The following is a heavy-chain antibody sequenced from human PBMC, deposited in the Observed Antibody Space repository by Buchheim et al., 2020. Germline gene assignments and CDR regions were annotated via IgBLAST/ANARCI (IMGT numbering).Heavy chain of an antibody. Sequence: QVQLVESGGGVVQPGRSLRLSCAASGFTFSSYAMHWVRQAPGKGLEWVAVISYDGSNKYYADSVKGRFTISSDNSKNTLYLQMNSLRAEDTAVYYCARDPEMATISYGMDVWGQGTT. CDR3: ARDPEMATISYGMDV. CDR1: GFTFSSYA. V-gene: IGHV3-30-3*01. J-gene: IGHJ6*02. CDR2: ISYDGSNK. D-gene: IGHD5-24*01.